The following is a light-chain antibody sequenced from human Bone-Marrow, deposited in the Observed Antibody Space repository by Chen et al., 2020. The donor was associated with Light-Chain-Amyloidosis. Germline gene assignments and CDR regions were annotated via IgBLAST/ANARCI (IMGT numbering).Light chain of an antibody. CDR2: EVT. CDR1: SSDVGTYNL. J-gene: IGLJ3*02. CDR3: CSYAGSRTRV. V-gene: IGLV2-23*02. Sequence: QSALAQPASVSGSPGQSITISCTGTSSDVGTYNLVSWYQQHPGRAPKLMIYEVTKRPSGISDRFSGSKSSNTASLTISGLQAEDEADYYCCSYAGSRTRVFGGGTKLTVL.